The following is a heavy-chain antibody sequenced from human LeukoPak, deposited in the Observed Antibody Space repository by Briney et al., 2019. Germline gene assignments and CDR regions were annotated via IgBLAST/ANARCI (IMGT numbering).Heavy chain of an antibody. J-gene: IGHJ6*03. CDR3: ARDQGIPVADMDV. CDR1: GYTFTSYG. V-gene: IGHV1-18*01. D-gene: IGHD2-2*01. Sequence: GASVKVSCKASGYTFTSYGISWVRQAPGQGLEWMGWISAYNGNTNYAQKLQGRVTMTTDTSTSTAHMELRSLRSDDTAVYYCARDQGIPVADMDVRGKGTTVTVSS. CDR2: ISAYNGNT.